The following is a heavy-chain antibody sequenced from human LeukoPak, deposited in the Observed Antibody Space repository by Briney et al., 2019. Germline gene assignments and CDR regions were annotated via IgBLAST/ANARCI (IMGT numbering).Heavy chain of an antibody. J-gene: IGHJ6*03. CDR1: GGTFSSYA. CDR2: IIPILGIA. V-gene: IGHV1-69*04. Sequence: ASVKVSCKASGGTFSSYAISWVRQAPGQGLEWMGRIIPILGIANYAQKFQGRVTITADKSTSTAYMELSSLRSEDTAVYYCARAEGSGSTYYYYYYMDVWGKGTTVTVSS. D-gene: IGHD3-10*01. CDR3: ARAEGSGSTYYYYYYMDV.